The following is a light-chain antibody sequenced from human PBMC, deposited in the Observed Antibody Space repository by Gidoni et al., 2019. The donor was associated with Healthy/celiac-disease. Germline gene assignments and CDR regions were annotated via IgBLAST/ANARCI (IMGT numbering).Light chain of an antibody. Sequence: DIVMTQSPLSLPVTPGEPASISCRSSQSLLHSNGYNYLDWYLQKPGQSPQLLIYLGSNRASGVPDRFSGSGSGTDFTLKISRVEAEDVGVYYCMQAPTGPFGQGTRLEIK. CDR1: QSLLHSNGYNY. CDR2: LGS. V-gene: IGKV2-28*01. CDR3: MQAPTGP. J-gene: IGKJ5*01.